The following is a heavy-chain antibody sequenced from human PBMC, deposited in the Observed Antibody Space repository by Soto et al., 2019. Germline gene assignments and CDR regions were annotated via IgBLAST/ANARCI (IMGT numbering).Heavy chain of an antibody. J-gene: IGHJ6*01. CDR1: GFTSSNSL. Sequence: PGGSLRLSCAASGFTSSNSLMHWVRQAPGKGLVWVSRIKSDGSSTSYADSVKGRFTISRDNAKNTLDLQMHGLRAEDMAVYYCARSVRSGSFPYYYYAMDVWGQGTTVTVSS. D-gene: IGHD3-10*01. V-gene: IGHV3-74*01. CDR2: IKSDGSST. CDR3: ARSVRSGSFPYYYYAMDV.